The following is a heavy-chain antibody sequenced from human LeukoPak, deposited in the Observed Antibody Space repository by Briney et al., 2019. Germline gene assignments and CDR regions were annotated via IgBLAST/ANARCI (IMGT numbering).Heavy chain of an antibody. CDR2: IYHSGST. CDR1: GGSVSNGSYY. V-gene: IGHV4-39*01. D-gene: IGHD4-17*01. Sequence: SETLSLTCTVSGGSVSNGSYYWGWIRQPPGKGLEWIGSIYHSGSTYYNPSLKSRVTISVDTSKNQFSLKLRSVTAADTAVYYCARANGDYGYHYVMDVWGQGTTVTISS. CDR3: ARANGDYGYHYVMDV. J-gene: IGHJ6*02.